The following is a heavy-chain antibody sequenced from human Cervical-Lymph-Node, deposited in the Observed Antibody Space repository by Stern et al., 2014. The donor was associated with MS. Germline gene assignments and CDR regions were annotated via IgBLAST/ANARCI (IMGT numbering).Heavy chain of an antibody. J-gene: IGHJ5*02. Sequence: VQLVESGPGLLRPSETLSLTCTVSGASITCYYWSWIRQPPGKGLEWIGYIYYSGTTNYNASLRGRVAISIDTSKTQFSLRLSSVTAADTAVYYCARATDLWGQGTLVTVSS. CDR2: IYYSGTT. CDR1: GASITCYY. CDR3: ARATDL. V-gene: IGHV4-59*01.